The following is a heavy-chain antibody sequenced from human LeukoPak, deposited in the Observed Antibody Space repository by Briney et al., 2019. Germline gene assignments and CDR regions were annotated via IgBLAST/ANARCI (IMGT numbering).Heavy chain of an antibody. V-gene: IGHV1-69*05. CDR3: ARGHYGSGF. J-gene: IGHJ4*02. CDR1: GGTFSSQT. Sequence: GASVKVSCKASGGTFSSQTINWGRQAPGGGLEWMGRIIPVFGVAANAQTFQGRVAITTDEPTSTGYMELSSLTFVDTAVYYCARGHYGSGFWGQGTLVIVSS. D-gene: IGHD3-10*01. CDR2: IIPVFGVA.